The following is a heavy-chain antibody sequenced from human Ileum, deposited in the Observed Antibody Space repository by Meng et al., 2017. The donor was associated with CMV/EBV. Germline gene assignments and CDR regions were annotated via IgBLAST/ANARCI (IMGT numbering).Heavy chain of an antibody. CDR2: INHSGST. D-gene: IGHD6-6*01. Sequence: YGVSFSGYYWSWIRQPPGKGLEWIGEINHSGSTNYNPSLKSRVTISVDTSKNQFSLKLSSVTAADTAVYYCARGLPRIAAHRDWFDPWGQGTLVTVSS. J-gene: IGHJ5*02. V-gene: IGHV4-34*01. CDR3: ARGLPRIAAHRDWFDP. CDR1: GVSFSGYY.